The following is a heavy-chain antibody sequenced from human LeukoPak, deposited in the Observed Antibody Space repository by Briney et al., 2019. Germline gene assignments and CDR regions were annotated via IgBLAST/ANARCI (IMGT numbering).Heavy chain of an antibody. CDR3: ARDPWGTHAY. V-gene: IGHV3-21*01. CDR1: GFISYS. Sequence: PGGSLRLSCAASGFISYSLNWVRQAPGKGLEWVSSISSGSDYIYYADSVKGRFTISRDNAKNSLYLQMNSLRAEDTAIYYCARDPWGTHAYWGQGTLVTVSS. J-gene: IGHJ4*02. CDR2: ISSGSDYI. D-gene: IGHD3-16*01.